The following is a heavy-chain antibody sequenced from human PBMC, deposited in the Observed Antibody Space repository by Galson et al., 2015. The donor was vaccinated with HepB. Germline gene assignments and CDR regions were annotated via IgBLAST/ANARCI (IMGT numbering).Heavy chain of an antibody. CDR1: GYSISSGYY. J-gene: IGHJ5*02. CDR3: ARGWLSSGWFIPLPGWFDP. D-gene: IGHD6-19*01. V-gene: IGHV4-38-2*02. CDR2: IYHSGST. Sequence: ETLSLTCTVSGYSISSGYYWGWIRQPPGKGLEWIGSIYHSGSTYYNPSLKSRVTISVDTSKNQFSLKLSSVTAADTAVYYCARGWLSSGWFIPLPGWFDPWGQGTLVTVSS.